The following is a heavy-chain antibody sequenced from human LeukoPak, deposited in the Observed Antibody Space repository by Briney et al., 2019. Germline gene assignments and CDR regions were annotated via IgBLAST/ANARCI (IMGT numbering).Heavy chain of an antibody. D-gene: IGHD4-17*01. CDR2: IYYTGST. CDR3: ARHIRLTTVTTAPDY. J-gene: IGHJ4*02. Sequence: PSGTLSLTCTVSGGSISSSSSYWGWIRQPPGMGLEWIGSIYYTGSTYYNPSLQSRVTISVDTSKNHFSLRLSSVTAADTAVYYCARHIRLTTVTTAPDYWGQGTLVTVSS. CDR1: GGSISSSSSY. V-gene: IGHV4-39*01.